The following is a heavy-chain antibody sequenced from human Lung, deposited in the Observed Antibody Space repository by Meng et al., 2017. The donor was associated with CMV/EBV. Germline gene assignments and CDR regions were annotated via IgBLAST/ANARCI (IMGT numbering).Heavy chain of an antibody. D-gene: IGHD6-19*01. Sequence: SETLSLTFAFYGGSFSGYYWSWIRQPPGKGLEWIGEINHSGSTNYNPSLKSRVTISVDTSKNQFSLKLSSVTAADTAVYYCASASSGWYNNWFDPWGQGTLVTVSS. CDR2: INHSGST. J-gene: IGHJ5*02. CDR3: ASASSGWYNNWFDP. CDR1: GGSFSGYY. V-gene: IGHV4-34*01.